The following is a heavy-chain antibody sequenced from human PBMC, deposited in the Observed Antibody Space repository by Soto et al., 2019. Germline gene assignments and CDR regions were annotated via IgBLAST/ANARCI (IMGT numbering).Heavy chain of an antibody. CDR3: ARAADSSGYYYAGGRSAFDI. CDR1: GFTFSSYA. D-gene: IGHD3-22*01. J-gene: IGHJ3*02. Sequence: GGSLRLSCAASGFTFSSYAMHWVRQAPGKGLEWVAVISYDGSNKYYADSVKGRFTISRDNSKNTLYLQMNSLRAEDTAVYYCARAADSSGYYYAGGRSAFDIWGQGTMVTVSS. V-gene: IGHV3-30-3*01. CDR2: ISYDGSNK.